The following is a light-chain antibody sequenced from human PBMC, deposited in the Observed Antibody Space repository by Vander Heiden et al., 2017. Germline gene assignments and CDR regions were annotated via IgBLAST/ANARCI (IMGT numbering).Light chain of an antibody. J-gene: IGLJ2*01. CDR3: QVWDSSSDHPV. CDR1: NIGSKS. CDR2: SDS. V-gene: IGLV3-21*02. Sequence: SYVLPQPPSVSVAPGQTARITCGGNNIGSKSVHWYQQKPGQAPVLVVYSDSDRPSGIPGRFSGANSGNTATLTISRVEAGDEADYYCQVWDSSSDHPVFGGGTKLTVL.